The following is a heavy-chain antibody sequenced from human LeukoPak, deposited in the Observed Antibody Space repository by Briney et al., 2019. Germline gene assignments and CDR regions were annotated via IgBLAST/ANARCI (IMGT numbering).Heavy chain of an antibody. CDR1: GYTFTSYY. CDR3: ARVTLGRGDGYNSSDY. J-gene: IGHJ4*02. Sequence: ASVKVSCKASGYTFTSYYMHWVRRAPGQGLEWMGIINPSGGSTSYAQKFQGRVTMTRDMSTSTVYMELSSLRSEDTAVYYCARVTLGRGDGYNSSDYWGQGTLVTVSS. D-gene: IGHD5-24*01. CDR2: INPSGGST. V-gene: IGHV1-46*01.